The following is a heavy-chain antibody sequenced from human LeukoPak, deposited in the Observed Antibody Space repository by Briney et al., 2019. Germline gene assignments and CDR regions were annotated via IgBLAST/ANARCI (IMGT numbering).Heavy chain of an antibody. V-gene: IGHV4-39*01. CDR1: GGSISSGSYY. CDR3: ARHPPRDGSAFDY. Sequence: SETLSLTCTVSGGSISSGSYYWGWIRQPPGKGLEWIASMYYSGTTFYSPSLKSRVTISVDTSKNQLSLKLGSVTAAETAVYYCARHPPRDGSAFDYWGQATLVTVSS. CDR2: MYYSGTT. J-gene: IGHJ4*02.